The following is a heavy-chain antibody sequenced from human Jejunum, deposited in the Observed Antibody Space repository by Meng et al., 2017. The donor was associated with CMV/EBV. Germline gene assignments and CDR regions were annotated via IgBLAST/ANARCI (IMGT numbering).Heavy chain of an antibody. Sequence: SGVSYNTDAMNWVRQGPGKGPEWLSYISSSGASTFYADSVRGRFTVSRDNAKNSVYFQLNSLRAEDTGVYYCASQCGGEICPFSHWGQGTLVTVSS. CDR1: GVSYNTDA. V-gene: IGHV3-48*03. J-gene: IGHJ4*02. CDR3: ASQCGGEICPFSH. CDR2: ISSSGAST. D-gene: IGHD2-21*01.